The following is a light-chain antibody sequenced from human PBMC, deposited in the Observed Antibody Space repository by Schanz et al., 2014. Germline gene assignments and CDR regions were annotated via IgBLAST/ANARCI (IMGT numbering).Light chain of an antibody. Sequence: ENVVTQSPGTLSLSPGERATLSCRASQSVRSSYLAWYQQKPGQAPRLLIYGASSRATGIPDRFSGSGSGTDFTLTISRLEPEDFAVYYCQQYGSPAWTFGQGTKVEIK. CDR3: QQYGSPAWT. CDR2: GAS. J-gene: IGKJ1*01. CDR1: QSVRSSY. V-gene: IGKV3-20*01.